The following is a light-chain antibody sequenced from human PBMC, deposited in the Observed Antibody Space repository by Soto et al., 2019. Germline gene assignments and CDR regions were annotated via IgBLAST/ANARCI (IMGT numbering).Light chain of an antibody. CDR3: VLYMGSGVWV. Sequence: QTVVTQEPSFSVSPGGTVTLTCGLSSGSVSTNYYPTWYQQTPGQAPRTLIYSTSTRSSGVPDRFSGSILGNKAALTITGAQVDDESHYYCVLYMGSGVWVFGGGTKLTVL. CDR1: SGSVSTNYY. CDR2: STS. J-gene: IGLJ3*02. V-gene: IGLV8-61*01.